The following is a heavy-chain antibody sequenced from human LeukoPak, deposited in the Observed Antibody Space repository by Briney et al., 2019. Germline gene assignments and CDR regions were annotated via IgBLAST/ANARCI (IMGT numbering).Heavy chain of an antibody. CDR1: GFTFSSYG. CDR2: ISYDGSNK. CDR3: AKDLMDYYGPHWFDP. D-gene: IGHD3-10*01. V-gene: IGHV3-30*18. J-gene: IGHJ5*02. Sequence: PGRSLRLPCAASGFTFSSYGMHWVRQAPGKGLEWVAVISYDGSNKYYADSVKGRFTISRDNSKNTLYLQMNSLRAEDTAVYYCAKDLMDYYGPHWFDPWGQGTLVTVSS.